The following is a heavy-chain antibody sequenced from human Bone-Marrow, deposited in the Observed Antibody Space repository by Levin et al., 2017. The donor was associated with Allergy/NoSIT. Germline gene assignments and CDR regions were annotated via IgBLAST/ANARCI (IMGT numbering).Heavy chain of an antibody. CDR2: ISGSGGST. CDR1: GFTFSSYA. CDR3: AKGGADFWSGYYRPNPDGMDV. Sequence: LSLTCAASGFTFSSYAMSWVRQAPGKGLEWVSAISGSGGSTYYADSVKGRFTISRDNSKNTLYLQMNSLRAEDTAVYYCAKGGADFWSGYYRPNPDGMDVWGQGTTVTVSS. V-gene: IGHV3-23*01. D-gene: IGHD3-3*01. J-gene: IGHJ6*02.